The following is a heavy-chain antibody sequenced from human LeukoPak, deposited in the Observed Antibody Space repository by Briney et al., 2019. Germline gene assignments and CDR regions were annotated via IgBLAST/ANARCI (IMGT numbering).Heavy chain of an antibody. CDR3: ARASEMTTNHL. J-gene: IGHJ4*02. CDR2: IYYTGSS. Sequence: SETLSLTCSVSGGSLTGYYWNGIRQPPGKGLEWIGFIYYTGSSNYNPSLKNRVTISVDMSKNQFSLMLSSVTAADTAVYYCARASEMTTNHLWGQGTLVTVSS. V-gene: IGHV4-59*01. D-gene: IGHD5-24*01. CDR1: GGSLTGYY.